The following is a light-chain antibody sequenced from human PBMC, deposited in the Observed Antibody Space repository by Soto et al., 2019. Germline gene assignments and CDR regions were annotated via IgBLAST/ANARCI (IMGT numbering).Light chain of an antibody. J-gene: IGLJ1*01. Sequence: QSVLTQPASVSGSPGQSITFSCTGTSSDVGDYDYVSWYQLHPGKAPKLMVFEVNNRPSGVPYRLSGSKSGNTATLTISGLQADDEADYFCSSYAVSNAYVFGTGTKVTVL. V-gene: IGLV2-14*01. CDR1: SSDVGDYDY. CDR3: SSYAVSNAYV. CDR2: EVN.